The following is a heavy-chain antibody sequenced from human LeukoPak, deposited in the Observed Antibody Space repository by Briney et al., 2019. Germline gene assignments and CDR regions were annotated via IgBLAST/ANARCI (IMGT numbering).Heavy chain of an antibody. CDR1: GFTFDDYA. J-gene: IGHJ6*02. CDR3: AKDIHYYYYYGMDV. Sequence: GGSLRLSCAASGFTFDDYAMHWVRQAPGKGLEWASGISWNSGSIGYADSVKGRFTISRDNAKNSLYLQMNSLRAEDTALYYCAKDIHYYYYYGMDVWGQGTMVTVSS. V-gene: IGHV3-9*01. CDR2: ISWNSGSI.